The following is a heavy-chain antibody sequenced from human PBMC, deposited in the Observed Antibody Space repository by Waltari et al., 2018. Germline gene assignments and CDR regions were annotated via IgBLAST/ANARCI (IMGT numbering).Heavy chain of an antibody. V-gene: IGHV4-39*07. D-gene: IGHD3-3*01. J-gene: IGHJ6*03. CDR3: TRARTEDDFWSNYVFYYYYMDV. CDR2: FYYSGST. Sequence: QLQLRESGPGLVTPSETVSLTCSVSGDVSLSATTDYLCWVRQPPGKGLEWIGSFYYSGSTYYNPSLKSRVTISEDTSKNQFYLNLNSVTAADTAVYYCTRARTEDDFWSNYVFYYYYMDVWGKGTTVTISS. CDR1: GDVSLSATTDY.